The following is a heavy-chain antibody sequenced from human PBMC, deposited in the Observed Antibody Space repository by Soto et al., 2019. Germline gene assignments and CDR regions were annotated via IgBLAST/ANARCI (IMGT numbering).Heavy chain of an antibody. CDR3: ARDPGNYDFWSGPSYGMDV. V-gene: IGHV3-30-3*01. Sequence: PGGSLRLSCAASGFTFSSYAMHWVRQAPGKGLEWVAVISYDGSNKYYADSVKGRFTISRDNSKNTLYLQMNSLRAEDTAVYYCARDPGNYDFWSGPSYGMDVWGQGTTVTVSS. CDR2: ISYDGSNK. J-gene: IGHJ6*02. CDR1: GFTFSSYA. D-gene: IGHD3-3*01.